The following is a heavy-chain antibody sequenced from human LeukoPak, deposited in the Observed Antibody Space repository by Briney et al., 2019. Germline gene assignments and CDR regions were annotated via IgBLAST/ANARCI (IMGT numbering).Heavy chain of an antibody. CDR3: ARDRACSSTSCYDGADAFDI. CDR2: ISSSGSTI. Sequence: PGGSLRLSCAASGFTFSDYYMSWIRQAPGKGLEWVSYISSSGSTIYYADSVKGRFTISRDNAKNSLYLQMNSLRAEDTAVYYCARDRACSSTSCYDGADAFDIWGQGTMVTVSS. D-gene: IGHD2-2*01. V-gene: IGHV3-11*04. CDR1: GFTFSDYY. J-gene: IGHJ3*02.